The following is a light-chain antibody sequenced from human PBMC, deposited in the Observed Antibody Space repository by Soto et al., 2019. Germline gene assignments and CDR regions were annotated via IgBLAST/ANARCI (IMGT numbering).Light chain of an antibody. CDR1: QSLLHTNGYNY. J-gene: IGKJ2*01. Sequence: DIVRTQSPLSLTVTPGESASISCWSSQSLLHTNGYNYFDWYLQKPGQSPQLLIYLGSNRASGVPDRFSGRGSGTDFTLRISRVEADDVGVYYCMQALQTPRTFGQGTKLEIK. V-gene: IGKV2-28*01. CDR3: MQALQTPRT. CDR2: LGS.